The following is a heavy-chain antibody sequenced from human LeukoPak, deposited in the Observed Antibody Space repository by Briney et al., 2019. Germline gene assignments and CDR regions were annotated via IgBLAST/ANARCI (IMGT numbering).Heavy chain of an antibody. CDR3: AKDKAAYGDYVPYYFDY. V-gene: IGHV3-9*03. Sequence: GGSLRLSCAASGFTFDDYAMHWVRQAPGKGLEWVSGISWNSGSIGYADSVKGRFTFSRDNAKNSLYLQMNSLRAEDMALYYCAKDKAAYGDYVPYYFDYWGQGTLVTVSS. CDR1: GFTFDDYA. D-gene: IGHD4-17*01. CDR2: ISWNSGSI. J-gene: IGHJ4*02.